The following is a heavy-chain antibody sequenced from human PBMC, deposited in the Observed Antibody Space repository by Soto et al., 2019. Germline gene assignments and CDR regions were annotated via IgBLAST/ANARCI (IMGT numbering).Heavy chain of an antibody. CDR1: GGAFSSYG. CDR3: ARDRVVTIFGRGGGEGLDM. J-gene: IGHJ3*02. V-gene: IGHV1-69*01. Sequence: QVQLVQSGAEVKKPGSSVKISCKSSGGAFSSYGLGWVRQAPGQGLEWMGGILPMSETTKYAQKFQGRVTITADQSTTTAYLELSSLKSDDTAVYYCARDRVVTIFGRGGGEGLDMWGQGTMVTVSS. D-gene: IGHD3-3*01. CDR2: ILPMSETT.